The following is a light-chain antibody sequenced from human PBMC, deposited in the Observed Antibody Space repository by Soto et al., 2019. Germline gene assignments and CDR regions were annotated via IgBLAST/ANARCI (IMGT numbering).Light chain of an antibody. J-gene: IGKJ1*01. CDR3: QQRSDWPLT. V-gene: IGKV3-11*01. CDR1: QTVYNY. Sequence: FVLTQSPATLSLSPGERATLSCRASQTVYNYFAWYQQKPGQAPRLLIYDVSNRATGIPARFSGSGYGTDFTLTISSLEPEDFAVYYCQQRSDWPLTFGQGTKVDIK. CDR2: DVS.